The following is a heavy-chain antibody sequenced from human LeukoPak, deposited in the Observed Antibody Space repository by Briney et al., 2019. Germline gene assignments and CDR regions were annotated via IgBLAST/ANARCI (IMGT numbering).Heavy chain of an antibody. CDR1: GFTFSSYS. Sequence: PGGSLRLSCAASGFTFSSYSMNWVRQAPGKGLEWVSSISSSSSYIYYADSVKGRFTISRDNAKNSLYLQMNSLRAEDTAVYYCARDRDYYGSGSYNWFDPWGQGTLVTVSS. V-gene: IGHV3-21*01. CDR3: ARDRDYYGSGSYNWFDP. D-gene: IGHD3-10*01. CDR2: ISSSSSYI. J-gene: IGHJ5*02.